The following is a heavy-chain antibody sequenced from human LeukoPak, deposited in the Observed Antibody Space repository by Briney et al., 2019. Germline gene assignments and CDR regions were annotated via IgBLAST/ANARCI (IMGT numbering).Heavy chain of an antibody. CDR3: ARRSGIAVAGAFDY. J-gene: IGHJ4*02. V-gene: IGHV3-23*01. CDR2: ISGSGGST. CDR1: GFTFSSDA. D-gene: IGHD6-19*01. Sequence: GGSLRLSCAASGFTFSSDAMSWVRQAPGKGLEWVSAISGSGGSTYYADSVKGRFTISRDNSKNTLYLQMNSLRAEDTAVYYCARRSGIAVAGAFDYWGQGTLVTVSS.